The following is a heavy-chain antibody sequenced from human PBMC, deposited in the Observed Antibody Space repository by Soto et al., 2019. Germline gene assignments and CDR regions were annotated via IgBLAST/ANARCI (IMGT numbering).Heavy chain of an antibody. D-gene: IGHD5-12*01. CDR1: GFSLSTSGVG. CDR2: IYWNDDK. Sequence: GSGPTLVNPTQTLTLTCTFSGFSLSTSGVGVGWIRQPPGKALEWLALIYWNDDKRYSPSLKSRLTITKDTSKNQVVLTMTNMDPVDTATYYCAHRRPMSIVAPGGFDYWGQGTRVTVAS. J-gene: IGHJ4*02. CDR3: AHRRPMSIVAPGGFDY. V-gene: IGHV2-5*01.